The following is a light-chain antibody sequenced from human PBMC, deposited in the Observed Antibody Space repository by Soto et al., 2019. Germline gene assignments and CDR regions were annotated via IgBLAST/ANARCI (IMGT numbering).Light chain of an antibody. J-gene: IGLJ2*01. CDR3: CSYAGSSTFDVV. CDR2: EVS. Sequence: QSVLTQPASVSGSPGQSITISCTGTSSDVGSYNLVSWYQQHPGKAPKLMIYEVSKRPSGVSNRFSGSKSGNTASLTISVLQAEDEADYYCCSYAGSSTFDVVFGGGTKVTVL. CDR1: SSDVGSYNL. V-gene: IGLV2-23*02.